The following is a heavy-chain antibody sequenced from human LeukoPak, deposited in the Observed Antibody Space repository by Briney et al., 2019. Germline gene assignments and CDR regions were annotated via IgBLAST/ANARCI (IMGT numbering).Heavy chain of an antibody. J-gene: IGHJ4*02. CDR1: GGSFSGYY. V-gene: IGHV4-34*01. D-gene: IGHD3-22*01. CDR2: INHSGST. Sequence: SETLSLTCAVYGGSFSGYYWSWIRQPPGKGLEWIGEINHSGSTNYNPSLKSRVTISVDTSKNQLSLELSSVTAADTALYYCARRDSSGYYNYWGQGTLVTVSS. CDR3: ARRDSSGYYNY.